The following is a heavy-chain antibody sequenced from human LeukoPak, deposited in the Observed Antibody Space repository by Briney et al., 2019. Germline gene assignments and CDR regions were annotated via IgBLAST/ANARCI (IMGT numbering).Heavy chain of an antibody. CDR2: ISSSGSTI. CDR1: GFTFSSYN. J-gene: IGHJ4*02. CDR3: ARSESGYRY. V-gene: IGHV3-48*01. Sequence: PGGSLRLSCAASGFTFSSYNMNWVRQAPGKGLXWVSYISSSGSTIYYADSVKGRFTVSRDNANNSLSLQMNSLRAEDTAVYYCARSESGYRYWGQGTLVTVSS. D-gene: IGHD3-3*01.